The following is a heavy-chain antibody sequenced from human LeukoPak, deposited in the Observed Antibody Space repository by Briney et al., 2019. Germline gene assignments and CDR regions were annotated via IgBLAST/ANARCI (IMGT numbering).Heavy chain of an antibody. CDR3: ARSGSYANDAFHI. V-gene: IGHV4-4*07. J-gene: IGHJ3*02. Sequence: PSETLSLTCTVSGGSISSYHWSWIRQPAGKGLEWIGRLYTSGGTNYNPSFKSRVSMSVDTSKGQFSLELNSVTAADTAVYYCARSGSYANDAFHIWGQGTMVTVSS. CDR2: LYTSGGT. CDR1: GGSISSYH. D-gene: IGHD1-26*01.